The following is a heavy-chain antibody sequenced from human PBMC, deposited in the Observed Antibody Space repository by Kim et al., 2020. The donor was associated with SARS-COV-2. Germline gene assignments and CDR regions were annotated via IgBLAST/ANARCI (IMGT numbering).Heavy chain of an antibody. CDR3: ARDALRPLSAYFDY. J-gene: IGHJ4*02. Sequence: ASVKGRFTISRTNAKNSPYLQMNSLRAEDTAVYYCARDALRPLSAYFDYWGQGTLVTVSS. V-gene: IGHV3-21*01. D-gene: IGHD2-15*01.